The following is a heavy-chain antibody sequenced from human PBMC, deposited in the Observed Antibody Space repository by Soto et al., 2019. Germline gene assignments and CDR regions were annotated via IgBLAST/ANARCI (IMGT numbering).Heavy chain of an antibody. CDR1: GGSVSSGSYY. J-gene: IGHJ4*02. Sequence: SETLSLTCTVSGGSVSSGSYYWSWIRQPPGKGLEWIGYIYYSGSTNYNPSLKSRVTISVDTSKNQFSLKLSSVTAADTAVNYCARGSISGSGTVFDYWGQGTLVTVCS. V-gene: IGHV4-61*01. CDR3: ARGSISGSGTVFDY. D-gene: IGHD6-13*01. CDR2: IYYSGST.